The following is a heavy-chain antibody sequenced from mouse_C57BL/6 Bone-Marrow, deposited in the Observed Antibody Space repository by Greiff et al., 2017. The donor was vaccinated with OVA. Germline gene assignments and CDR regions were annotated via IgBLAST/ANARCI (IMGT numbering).Heavy chain of an antibody. CDR1: GFTFSSYT. Sequence: EVKVVESGGGLVKPGGSLKLSCAASGFTFSSYTMSWVRQTPEKRLEWVATISGGGGNTYYPDSVKGRFTISRDNAKNTLYLQMSSLGSEDTALYYCARQSPYWGQGTLVTVSA. J-gene: IGHJ3*01. V-gene: IGHV5-9*01. CDR2: ISGGGGNT. CDR3: ARQSPY.